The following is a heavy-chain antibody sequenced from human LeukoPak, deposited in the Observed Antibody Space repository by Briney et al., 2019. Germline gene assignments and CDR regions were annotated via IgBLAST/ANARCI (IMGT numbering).Heavy chain of an antibody. J-gene: IGHJ6*02. CDR3: ARETPPIMITFGGVGGMDV. Sequence: PGGSLRLSCTASGFTLTTHSMNWVRQAPGKGLEWVSSISSSSSYIYYADSVKGRFTISRDNSKNTLYLQMDSLRAEDTAVYYCARETPPIMITFGGVGGMDVWGQGTTVTVSS. V-gene: IGHV3-21*04. CDR1: GFTLTTHS. D-gene: IGHD3-16*01. CDR2: ISSSSSYI.